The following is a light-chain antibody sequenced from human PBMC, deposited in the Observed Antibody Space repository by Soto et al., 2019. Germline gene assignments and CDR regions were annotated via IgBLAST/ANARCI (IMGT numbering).Light chain of an antibody. J-gene: IGLJ3*02. V-gene: IGLV2-14*01. CDR1: SSDVGGYDY. CDR3: SSYTSGSAWV. Sequence: QSALTQPASVSGSPGQSITISCTGTSSDVGGYDYVSWYQQHPGKTPKLIIYEVSNRPSGISNRFSGSKSAYTASLTISGLQTKDEADYYCSSYTSGSAWVFGGGTKVTVL. CDR2: EVS.